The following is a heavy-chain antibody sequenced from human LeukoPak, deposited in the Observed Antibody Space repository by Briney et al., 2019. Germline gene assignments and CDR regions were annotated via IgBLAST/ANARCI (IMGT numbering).Heavy chain of an antibody. CDR2: IIPILGIA. Sequence: ASVKVSCKASGGTFSSYAISWVRQAPGQGLEWMGRIIPILGIANYAQKFQGRVTITADKSTGTAYMELSSLRSEDTAVYYCARDPSYYDSSGYYQNQFDYWGQGTLVTVSS. D-gene: IGHD3-22*01. CDR1: GGTFSSYA. J-gene: IGHJ4*02. CDR3: ARDPSYYDSSGYYQNQFDY. V-gene: IGHV1-69*04.